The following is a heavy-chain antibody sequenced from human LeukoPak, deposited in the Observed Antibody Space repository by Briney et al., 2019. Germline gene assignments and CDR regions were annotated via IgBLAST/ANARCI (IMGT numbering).Heavy chain of an antibody. CDR3: ARSSGWYVLDI. D-gene: IGHD6-13*01. V-gene: IGHV4-59*01. CDR2: IYYNGIT. Sequence: PSETLSLTCTVSGGSINNYYWSWIRQPPGKGLEWIGYIYYNGITNYNPSLKSRVTISIDTSKNQFSLKLSSVTAADTAVYYCARSSGWYVLDIWGQGTMVTVSS. J-gene: IGHJ3*02. CDR1: GGSINNYY.